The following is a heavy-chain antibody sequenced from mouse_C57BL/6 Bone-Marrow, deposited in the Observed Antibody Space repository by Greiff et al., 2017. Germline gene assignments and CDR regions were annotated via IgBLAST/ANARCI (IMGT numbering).Heavy chain of an antibody. Sequence: VKLVESGPGLVQPSQSLSITCTVSGFSLTSYGVHWVRQSPGKGLEWLGVIWSGGSTAYNAAFISRLSISTDNTKSQVFFRMNSLQADDTAIYYCARNSVGEYYFDYWGQGTTLTVSS. J-gene: IGHJ2*01. CDR2: IWSGGST. D-gene: IGHD2-13*01. V-gene: IGHV2-2*01. CDR1: GFSLTSYG. CDR3: ARNSVGEYYFDY.